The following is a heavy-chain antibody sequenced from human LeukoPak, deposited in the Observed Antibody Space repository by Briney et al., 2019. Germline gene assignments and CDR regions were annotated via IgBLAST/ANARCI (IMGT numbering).Heavy chain of an antibody. CDR2: INPNSGAT. CDR1: GYTFTDYY. D-gene: IGHD5-12*01. V-gene: IGHV1-2*02. CDR3: ARGRGATITYDC. Sequence: ASVKVSCKASGYTFTDYYIHWVRQAPGQGLEWMGWINPNSGATSYAQKFQGRVTMTRDTSISTAYMELSRLRSDDTAVYYCARGRGATITYDCWGQGALVTVSS. J-gene: IGHJ4*02.